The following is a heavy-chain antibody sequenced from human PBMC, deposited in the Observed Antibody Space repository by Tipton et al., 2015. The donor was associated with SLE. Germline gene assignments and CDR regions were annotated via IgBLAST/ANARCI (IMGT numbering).Heavy chain of an antibody. CDR3: ARDLGYCSSTTCGEGRFDP. V-gene: IGHV3-43*02. Sequence: GSLRLSCAASGFSFDDYAMHWVRQTSGKGLEWVSLISGDGSSTYYADSVRGRFTISRDNSKNSLYLQMNSLRTEDTAVYYCARDLGYCSSTTCGEGRFDPWGQGTLVTVSS. CDR1: GFSFDDYA. CDR2: ISGDGSST. D-gene: IGHD2-2*01. J-gene: IGHJ5*02.